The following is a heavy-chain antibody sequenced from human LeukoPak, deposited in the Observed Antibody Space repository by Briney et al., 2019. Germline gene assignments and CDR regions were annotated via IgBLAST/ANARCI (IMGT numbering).Heavy chain of an antibody. Sequence: PSETLSLTCAVYGGSFSGYYWSWIRQPPGKGLEWIGEINHSGSTNYNPSLKSRVTISVDTSKNQFSLKLSSVTAADTAVYYCARPRSRLGPFDPWGQGTLVTVSS. V-gene: IGHV4-34*01. CDR1: GGSFSGYY. D-gene: IGHD3-16*01. CDR3: ARPRSRLGPFDP. J-gene: IGHJ5*02. CDR2: INHSGST.